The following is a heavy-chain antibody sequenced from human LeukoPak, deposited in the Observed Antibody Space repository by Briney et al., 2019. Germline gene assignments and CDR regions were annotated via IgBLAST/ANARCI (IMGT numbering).Heavy chain of an antibody. V-gene: IGHV4-39*01. Sequence: SETLSLTCTVSGGSISSSSYYWGWIRQPPGKGLEWIGSIYYSGSTYYNPSLKSRVTISVDTSKNQFSLKLSSVTAADTAVYYCASQSSSYYYMDVWGKGTTVTVSS. CDR3: ASQSSSYYYMDV. CDR1: GGSISSSSYY. J-gene: IGHJ6*03. CDR2: IYYSGST. D-gene: IGHD6-6*01.